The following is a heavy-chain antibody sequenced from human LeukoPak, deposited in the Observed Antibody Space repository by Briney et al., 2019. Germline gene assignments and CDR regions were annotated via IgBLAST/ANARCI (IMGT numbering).Heavy chain of an antibody. D-gene: IGHD3-10*01. CDR2: MNPNSGNT. CDR1: GYTFTSYD. J-gene: IGHJ5*02. V-gene: IGHV1-8*03. Sequence: ASVKVSCKASGYTFTSYDINWVRQATGQGLEWMGWMNPNSGNTGYAQKFQGRVTITRNTSISTAYMELSSLRSEDTAVYYCARDQDYYGSGSYYHGPYNWFDPWGQGTLVTVSS. CDR3: ARDQDYYGSGSYYHGPYNWFDP.